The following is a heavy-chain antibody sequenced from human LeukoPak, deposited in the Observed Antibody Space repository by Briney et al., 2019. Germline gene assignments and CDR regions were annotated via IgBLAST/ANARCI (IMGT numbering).Heavy chain of an antibody. D-gene: IGHD6-13*01. J-gene: IGHJ5*02. V-gene: IGHV3-23*01. CDR3: AKSTGIAAAGRGA. CDR1: GFTFSSYS. Sequence: PGGSLRLSCAASGFTFSSYSMNWVRQAPGKGLEWVSAISGSGGSTYYADSVKGRFTISRDNSKNTLYLQMNSLRAEDTAVYYCAKSTGIAAAGRGAWGQGTLVTVSS. CDR2: ISGSGGST.